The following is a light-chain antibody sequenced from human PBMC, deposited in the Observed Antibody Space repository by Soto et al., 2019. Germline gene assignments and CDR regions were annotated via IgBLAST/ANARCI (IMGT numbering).Light chain of an antibody. V-gene: IGKV3-11*01. J-gene: IGKJ4*01. CDR2: DAS. CDR1: QSVSSY. Sequence: EIVLTQSPATLSLSPGERATLSCRASQSVSSYLAWYQQKPGQAPRLLIYDASNRATGIPARFSGSGSGTDFTLTISSLEPEDFAVYYCQPRRNWALNFDGGTKVEIK. CDR3: QPRRNWALN.